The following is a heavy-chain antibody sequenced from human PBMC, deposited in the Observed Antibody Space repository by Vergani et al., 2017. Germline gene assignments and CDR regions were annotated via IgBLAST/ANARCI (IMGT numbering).Heavy chain of an antibody. V-gene: IGHV3-21*01. J-gene: IGHJ6*02. CDR2: ISSSSSYI. Sequence: EVQLVESGGGLVKPGGSLRLSCAASGFTFSSYSMNWVRQAPGKVLEWVSSISSSSSYIYYADSVKGRFTISRDNAKNSLYLQMNSLRAEDTAVYYCARGSYYDILTGNYYYGMDVWGQGTTVTVSS. CDR1: GFTFSSYS. D-gene: IGHD3-9*01. CDR3: ARGSYYDILTGNYYYGMDV.